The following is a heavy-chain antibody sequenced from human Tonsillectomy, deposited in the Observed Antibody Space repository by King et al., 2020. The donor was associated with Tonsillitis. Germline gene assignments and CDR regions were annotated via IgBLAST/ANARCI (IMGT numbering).Heavy chain of an antibody. CDR3: ARGPRSAGSVIDSNVTGYYYGMDV. D-gene: IGHD3-10*01. CDR1: IFTFNDFW. J-gene: IGHJ6*02. V-gene: IGHV3-7*01. CDR2: IKKDGSEK. Sequence: VQLVESGGGLVQPGGSLRLSCAASIFTFNDFWMTWVRQAPGKGLEWVANIKKDGSEKYYVDSVKGRFTISRDNAKNSLYLQMNSLRTDDTAVYYCARGPRSAGSVIDSNVTGYYYGMDVWGQGTTVTVSS.